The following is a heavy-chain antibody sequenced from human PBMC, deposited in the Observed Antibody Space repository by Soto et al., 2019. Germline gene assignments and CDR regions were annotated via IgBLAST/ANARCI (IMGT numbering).Heavy chain of an antibody. CDR1: GGTFSSYG. CDR2: IWYDGSNK. CDR3: AREVKQVPSPLEY. V-gene: IGHV3-33*01. D-gene: IGHD6-13*01. Sequence: SCKASGGTFSSYGMHWVRQAPGKGLEWVAVIWYDGSNKYYTDSVKGRFTISRDNSKNTLYLQMNSLRAEDTAVYYCAREVKQVPSPLEYWGQGTLVTVSS. J-gene: IGHJ4*02.